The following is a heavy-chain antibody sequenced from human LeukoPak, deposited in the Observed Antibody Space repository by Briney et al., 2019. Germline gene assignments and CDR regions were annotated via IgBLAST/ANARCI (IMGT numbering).Heavy chain of an antibody. CDR2: INPNSGGT. J-gene: IGHJ6*03. CDR1: GYTFTGYY. V-gene: IGHV1-2*02. CDR3: ARDPAYCTNGVCYTVYYYYMDV. Sequence: ASVKVSCKASGYTFTGYYMHWVRQAPGQGLEWMGWINPNSGGTNYAQKFQGRVTMTRDTSISTAYMELSRLRSDDTAVYYCARDPAYCTNGVCYTVYYYYMDVWGKGTTVTVSS. D-gene: IGHD2-8*01.